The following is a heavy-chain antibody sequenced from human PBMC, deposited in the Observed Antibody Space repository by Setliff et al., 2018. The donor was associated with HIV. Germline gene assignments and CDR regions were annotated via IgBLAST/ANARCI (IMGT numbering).Heavy chain of an antibody. CDR1: GGSFSGYY. D-gene: IGHD1-1*01. V-gene: IGHV4-34*01. CDR2: INHSGST. Sequence: KPSETLSLTCAVYGGSFSGYYWSWIRQPPGKGLEWIGEINHSGSTIHNPSLKSRVTLSVHTSKNHFSLKLRSVTAADTAVYYCAQLGMVDDFDYWGQGTLVTVSS. CDR3: AQLGMVDDFDY. J-gene: IGHJ4*02.